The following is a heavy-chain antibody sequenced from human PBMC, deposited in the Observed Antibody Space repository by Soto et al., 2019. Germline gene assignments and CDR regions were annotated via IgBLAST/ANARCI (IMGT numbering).Heavy chain of an antibody. CDR2: ISAYNGNT. V-gene: IGHV1-18*01. CDR3: ARGSGPWGPGGMDV. D-gene: IGHD3-10*01. J-gene: IGHJ6*04. Sequence: QVQLVQSGAEVKKPGASVKVSCKASGYTFTSYGISWVRQAPGQGLEWMGWISAYNGNTKYAQKLQGRVTMTTHKQKSTAYMEPRSLRSANTAVYYCARGSGPWGPGGMDVRGKGTTVTVSS. CDR1: GYTFTSYG.